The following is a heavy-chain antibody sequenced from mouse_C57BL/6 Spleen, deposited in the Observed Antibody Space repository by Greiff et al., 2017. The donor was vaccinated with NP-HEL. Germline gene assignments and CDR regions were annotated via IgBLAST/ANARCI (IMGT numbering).Heavy chain of an antibody. CDR3: ARERLRRAMDY. Sequence: EVQLVESGGGLVKPGGSLKLSCAASGFTFSDYGMHWVRQAPEKGLEWVAYISSGSSTIYYADTVKGRFTISRDNAKNTLFLRMTSQRSEDPAMYCCARERLRRAMDYWGQGTSVTVSS. D-gene: IGHD2-4*01. J-gene: IGHJ4*01. CDR1: GFTFSDYG. CDR2: ISSGSSTI. V-gene: IGHV5-17*01.